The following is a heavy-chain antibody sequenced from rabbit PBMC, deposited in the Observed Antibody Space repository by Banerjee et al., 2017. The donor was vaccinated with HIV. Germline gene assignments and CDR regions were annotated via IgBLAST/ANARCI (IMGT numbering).Heavy chain of an antibody. CDR1: GFTLSSYW. Sequence: QEQLVESGGGLVQPEGSLTLTCKASGFTLSSYWMWWVRQAPGKGLEWIACIGAGSSGTTYYASWAKGRFTISKTSSTTVTLQMTSLTAADTATYFCARDWADSNGAYDLWGPGTLVTVS. J-gene: IGHJ4*01. D-gene: IGHD2-1*01. CDR2: IGAGSSGTT. V-gene: IGHV1S45*01. CDR3: ARDWADSNGAYDL.